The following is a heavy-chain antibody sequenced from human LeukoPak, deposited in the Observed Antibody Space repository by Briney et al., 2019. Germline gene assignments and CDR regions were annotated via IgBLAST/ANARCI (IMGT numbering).Heavy chain of an antibody. Sequence: PGGSLRLSCAASRFTFSNFGISWVRQAPGKGLEWVSAISGSGGSTYYADSVKGRFTISRDNSKNTLYLQMNSLRAEDTAVYYCAKSSYYDSSGYYREYYFDYWGQGTLVTVSS. CDR2: ISGSGGST. V-gene: IGHV3-23*01. CDR3: AKSSYYDSSGYYREYYFDY. CDR1: RFTFSNFG. J-gene: IGHJ4*02. D-gene: IGHD3-22*01.